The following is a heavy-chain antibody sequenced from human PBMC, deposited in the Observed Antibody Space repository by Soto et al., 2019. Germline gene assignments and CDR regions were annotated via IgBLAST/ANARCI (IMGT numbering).Heavy chain of an antibody. CDR3: AHTVARGAYWETFNY. Sequence: QITLKESGPTLVKPTQTLTLTCTVSGFSLTTNGVGVGWFRQPPGKALAWLALIYRDDDKRYRPSLNSRVTITKDNTKSQVVLTMTNMDTVDTATYYCAHTVARGAYWETFNYWGQGTLITVSS. CDR2: IYRDDDK. V-gene: IGHV2-5*02. J-gene: IGHJ4*02. D-gene: IGHD1-26*01. CDR1: GFSLTTNGVG.